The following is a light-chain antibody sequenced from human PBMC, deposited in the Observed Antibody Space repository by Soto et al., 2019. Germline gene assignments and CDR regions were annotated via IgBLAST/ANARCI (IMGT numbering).Light chain of an antibody. CDR3: QQYNSYPWT. V-gene: IGKV1-5*01. Sequence: DIQMTQSPSTLSASVGDRVTITCRASQSISSWLAWYQQKPGKAPKLLIYDASSLESGVPSRFSGSGSGTEFTLTIRSLQPDDFANYYCQQYNSYPWTFGQGTKVEIK. J-gene: IGKJ1*01. CDR2: DAS. CDR1: QSISSW.